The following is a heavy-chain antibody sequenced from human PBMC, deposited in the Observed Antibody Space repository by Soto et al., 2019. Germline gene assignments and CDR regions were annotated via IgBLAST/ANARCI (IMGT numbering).Heavy chain of an antibody. Sequence: QVQLQESGPGLVKPSETLSLTCTVSGGSISSYYWSWIRQPPGKGLEWIGYIYYSGSTNYNPSLKNRVTISVDTSKTQFSLKLSSVTAADTAVYYCARDHGVYYGSGRWGAFDIWGQGTMVTVSS. J-gene: IGHJ3*02. V-gene: IGHV4-59*01. CDR2: IYYSGST. CDR3: ARDHGVYYGSGRWGAFDI. CDR1: GGSISSYY. D-gene: IGHD3-10*01.